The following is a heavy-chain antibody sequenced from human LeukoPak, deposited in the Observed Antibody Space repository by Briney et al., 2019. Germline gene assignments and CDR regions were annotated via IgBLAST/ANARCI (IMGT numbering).Heavy chain of an antibody. Sequence: GGSLRLACAASGFTFSSYAMSWVRQAPGKGLEWVSTVGGGGSSTYYADSVRGRFTISRDNSKNTLSLRMNSLRVEDTAVYYCAKLEGPYHFDYWGQGTLVTVSS. V-gene: IGHV3-23*01. CDR1: GFTFSSYA. J-gene: IGHJ4*02. CDR2: VGGGGSST. CDR3: AKLEGPYHFDY.